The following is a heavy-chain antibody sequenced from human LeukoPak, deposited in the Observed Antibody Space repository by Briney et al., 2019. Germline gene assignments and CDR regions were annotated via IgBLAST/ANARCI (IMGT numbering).Heavy chain of an antibody. CDR1: GFTFSSYW. CDR3: ARDHRVAGATGSSDY. J-gene: IGHJ4*02. Sequence: PGGSLRLSCAASGFTFSSYWMSWVRQAPGKGLEWVANIKQDGSEKHYVDSVKGRFTISGDNAKNSLYLQMNSLRAEDTAVYYCARDHRVAGATGSSDYWGQGTLVTVSS. CDR2: IKQDGSEK. D-gene: IGHD1-26*01. V-gene: IGHV3-7*01.